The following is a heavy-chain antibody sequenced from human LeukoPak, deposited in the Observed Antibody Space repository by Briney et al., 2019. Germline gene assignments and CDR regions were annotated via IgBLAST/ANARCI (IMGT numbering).Heavy chain of an antibody. J-gene: IGHJ4*02. D-gene: IGHD4-23*01. CDR1: GYTFTSYA. V-gene: IGHV1-69*13. CDR3: ARVGDYGGPIVDY. CDR2: IIPIFGTA. Sequence: SVKVPCKASGYTFTSYAISWVRQAPGQGLKWMGGIIPIFGTANYAQKFQGRVTITADESTSTAYMELSSLRSEDTAVYYCARVGDYGGPIVDYWGQGTLVTVSS.